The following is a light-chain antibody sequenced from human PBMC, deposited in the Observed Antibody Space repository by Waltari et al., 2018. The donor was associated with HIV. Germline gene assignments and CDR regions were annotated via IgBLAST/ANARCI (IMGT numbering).Light chain of an antibody. CDR1: SSDVGGHNL. J-gene: IGLJ2*01. Sequence: QSALTQPASVSGSFGQSITISCTGTSSDVGGHNLVSGYQHHPGKAPKLIMYEVYKRPAGVSNRFSGSKSGNSACLTISGLQGEDEAYYYCCSYAGSNIPFGGGTKVTVL. V-gene: IGLV2-23*02. CDR3: CSYAGSNIP. CDR2: EVY.